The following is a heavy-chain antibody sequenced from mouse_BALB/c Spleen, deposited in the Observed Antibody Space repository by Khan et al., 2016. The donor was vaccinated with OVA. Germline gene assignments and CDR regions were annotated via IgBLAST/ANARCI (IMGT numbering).Heavy chain of an antibody. J-gene: IGHJ1*01. CDR2: ISSGSTYT. CDR1: GFSFTSYT. CDR3: TRDGNYDHWYFDV. D-gene: IGHD2-1*01. Sequence: EVELVESGGGLVRPGGSLKLSCAASGFSFTSYTMSWVRQTPEKRLEWVATISSGSTYTYYPDSVKGRFTISRDNAKNTLYLQMSSLKSEDTAIYYCTRDGNYDHWYFDVWGAGTTVTVSS. V-gene: IGHV5-6-4*01.